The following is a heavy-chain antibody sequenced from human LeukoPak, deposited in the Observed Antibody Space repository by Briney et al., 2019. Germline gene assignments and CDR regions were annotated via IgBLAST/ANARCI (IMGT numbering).Heavy chain of an antibody. J-gene: IGHJ6*03. V-gene: IGHV1-8*02. CDR1: GYTFTGYY. CDR3: ARVAPGPLGLYYYYYMDV. CDR2: MNPNSGNT. Sequence: ASVKVSCKASGYTFTGYYMHWVRQATGQGLEWMGWMNPNSGNTGYAQKFQGRVTMTRNTSISTAYMELSSLRSEDTAVYYCARVAPGPLGLYYYYYMDVWGKGTTVTISS. D-gene: IGHD3-16*01.